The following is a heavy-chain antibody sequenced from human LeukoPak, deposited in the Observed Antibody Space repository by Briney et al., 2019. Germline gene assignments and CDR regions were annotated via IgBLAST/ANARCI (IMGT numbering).Heavy chain of an antibody. D-gene: IGHD6-6*01. J-gene: IGHJ5*02. CDR1: GGSISSGNW. CDR2: IYHSGST. Sequence: SETLSLTCDVSGGSISSGNWWSWVRQPPGKGLEWIGYIYHSGSTYYNPSLKSRVTISVDRSKNQFSLKLSSVTAADTAVYYCARGEYSSSSWFDPWGQGTLVTVSS. CDR3: ARGEYSSSSWFDP. V-gene: IGHV4-4*02.